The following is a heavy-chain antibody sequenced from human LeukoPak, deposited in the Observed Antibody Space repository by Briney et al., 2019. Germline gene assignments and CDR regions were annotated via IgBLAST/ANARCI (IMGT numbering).Heavy chain of an antibody. CDR1: GGSISSYY. CDR3: ARGSSPFDY. V-gene: IGHV4-59*08. Sequence: SETLSLTCTVSGGSISSYYWSWIRQPPGKGLEWIGSLYYSGNTNYNPSLTCRVTISLDTSNNQFSLKLSSVTAADTAVYYCARGSSPFDYWGQGTLVTVSS. CDR2: LYYSGNT. J-gene: IGHJ4*02.